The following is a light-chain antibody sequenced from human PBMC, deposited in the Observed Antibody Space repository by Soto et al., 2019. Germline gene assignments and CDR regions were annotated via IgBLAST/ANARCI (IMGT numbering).Light chain of an antibody. CDR1: SSDVGSYNF. Sequence: QSVLAQPASVSGSPGQSITISCPGTSSDVGSYNFVSWYQQQPGRAPKLMIYEVNKRPSGVSNRFSGSKSGNTASLTISGLQAEDEADYYCCSYAGSSTYVCGTGTKVTVL. J-gene: IGLJ1*01. CDR2: EVN. CDR3: CSYAGSSTYV. V-gene: IGLV2-23*02.